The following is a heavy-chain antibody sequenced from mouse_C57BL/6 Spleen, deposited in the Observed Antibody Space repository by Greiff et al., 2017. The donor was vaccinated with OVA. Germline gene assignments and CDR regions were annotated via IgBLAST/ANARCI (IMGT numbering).Heavy chain of an antibody. V-gene: IGHV2-2*01. Sequence: QVQLQQSGPGLVQPSQSLSITCTVSGFSLTSYGVHWVRQSPGKGLEWLGVIWSGGSTDYYAAFISRLSISKDNSKSHVFFKMNSLQADDTAIYYCARNFDGYRDYWGQGTTLTVSS. CDR3: ARNFDGYRDY. D-gene: IGHD2-3*01. CDR1: GFSLTSYG. J-gene: IGHJ2*01. CDR2: IWSGGST.